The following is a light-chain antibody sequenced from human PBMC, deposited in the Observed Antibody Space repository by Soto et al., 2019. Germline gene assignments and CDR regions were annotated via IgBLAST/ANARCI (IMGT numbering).Light chain of an antibody. J-gene: IGKJ1*01. CDR3: PLRSNWPRT. CDR1: QSVSSY. CDR2: DAS. Sequence: EIVLTQSPDTLSLFPGERATLSWRASQSVSSYLAWYQQKPGQAPRLLIYDASNRATGIPARFSGGGSGTDFTLTISSLEPEDFAAYYCPLRSNWPRTFGQGTKVDIK. V-gene: IGKV3-11*01.